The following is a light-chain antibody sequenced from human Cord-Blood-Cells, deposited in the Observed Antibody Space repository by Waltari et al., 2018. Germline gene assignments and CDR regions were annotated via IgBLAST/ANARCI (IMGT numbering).Light chain of an antibody. CDR1: SLRSYY. V-gene: IGLV3-19*01. CDR2: GKN. Sequence: SSELTQDPAVSEALGQTVRITCQGDSLRSYYASWYQQKPGQAPVLVLYGKNNRPSGIPDRFSGSSSGNTASLTITGAQAEDEADYYCNSRDSSGNHPNWVFGGGTKLTVL. CDR3: NSRDSSGNHPNWV. J-gene: IGLJ3*02.